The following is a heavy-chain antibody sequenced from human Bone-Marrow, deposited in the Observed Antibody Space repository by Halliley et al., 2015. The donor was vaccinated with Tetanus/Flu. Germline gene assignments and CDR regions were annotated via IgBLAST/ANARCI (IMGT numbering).Heavy chain of an antibody. CDR1: GVGVYSDSYF. Sequence: LRLSCGVSGVGVYSDSYFWSWIRQAPGRGLEWIGYIYYDGSTTYNPSLRSRVTISLDMPKNQFSLKVKSVTTADTAVYYCAREGSFYENLYGLDVWGPGTTVSVSS. CDR3: AREGSFYENLYGLDV. V-gene: IGHV4-61*01. D-gene: IGHD3-22*01. CDR2: IYYDGST. J-gene: IGHJ6*02.